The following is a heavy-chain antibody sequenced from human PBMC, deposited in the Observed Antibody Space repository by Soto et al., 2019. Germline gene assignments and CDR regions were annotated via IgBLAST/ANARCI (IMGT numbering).Heavy chain of an antibody. V-gene: IGHV3-49*03. Sequence: EVQLVESGGGLVQPGRSLRLSCATSGFIFGDYAMSWFRQAPGKGLEWVGFIRSTPFGGTTEYAASVQGRFTVSRDDSKSIVYLQMNSLKTEDTALYYCTRASWGTRIDSWGQGTLVNVSS. D-gene: IGHD7-27*01. CDR3: TRASWGTRIDS. CDR2: IRSTPFGGTT. J-gene: IGHJ4*02. CDR1: GFIFGDYA.